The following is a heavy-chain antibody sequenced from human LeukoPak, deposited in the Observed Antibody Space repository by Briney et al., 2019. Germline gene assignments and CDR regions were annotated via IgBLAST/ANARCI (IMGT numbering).Heavy chain of an antibody. CDR2: ISGSGGST. J-gene: IGHJ4*02. CDR1: GFIFSNKS. Sequence: GGSLRLSCAASGFIFSNKSMNWVRQAPGKGLEWVSAISGSGGSTYYADSVKGRFTISRDNSKNTPPLQMNSLRAEDTAIYYCAKASNTWNYFDYWGQGTLVTVSS. V-gene: IGHV3-23*01. CDR3: AKASNTWNYFDY. D-gene: IGHD1-1*01.